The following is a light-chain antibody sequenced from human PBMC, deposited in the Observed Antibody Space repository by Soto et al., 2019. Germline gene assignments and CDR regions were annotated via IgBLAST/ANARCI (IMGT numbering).Light chain of an antibody. CDR3: SSYTSSITLVV. CDR1: SSGVGGYNY. CDR2: DVS. Sequence: QSALTQPASVSGSPGQSITISCTGTSSGVGGYNYVSWYQQHPGKAPKLMIYDVSNRPSGVSNRFSGSKSGNTASLTISGLQAEDEADYYCSSYTSSITLVVFGGGTKVTVL. J-gene: IGLJ2*01. V-gene: IGLV2-14*01.